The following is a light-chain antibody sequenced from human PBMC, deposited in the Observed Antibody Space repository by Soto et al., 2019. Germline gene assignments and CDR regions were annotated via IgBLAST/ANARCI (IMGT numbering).Light chain of an antibody. CDR2: DSN. Sequence: QSVLTQPPSASGIPGQRVSISCSGSSSNIGSNTVHWYQQLAGAAPKLLIYDSNQRPSGVPDRFSGSQSGTSASLAISGLQSEDEADYYCAAWDDSLNFPYVFGTGTKVTVL. J-gene: IGLJ1*01. V-gene: IGLV1-44*01. CDR1: SSNIGSNT. CDR3: AAWDDSLNFPYV.